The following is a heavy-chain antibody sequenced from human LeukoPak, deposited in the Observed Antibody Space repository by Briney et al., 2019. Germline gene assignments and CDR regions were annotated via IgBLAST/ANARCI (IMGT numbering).Heavy chain of an antibody. J-gene: IGHJ6*02. CDR1: GGSFSSYY. Sequence: PSETLSLTCAVYGGSFSSYYWSWIRQPPGKGLEWIGYMYYSGRTNYNPSLKSRVTISVDTSKNQFSLKLSSVTAADTAVYYCARTFSESYYYYGMDVWGQGTTVTVSS. V-gene: IGHV4-59*01. CDR3: ARTFSESYYYYGMDV. D-gene: IGHD1-26*01. CDR2: MYYSGRT.